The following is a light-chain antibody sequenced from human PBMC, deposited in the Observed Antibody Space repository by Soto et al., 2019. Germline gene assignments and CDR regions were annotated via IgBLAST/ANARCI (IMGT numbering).Light chain of an antibody. CDR3: QQTFIAPRT. V-gene: IGKV1-39*01. CDR1: QSINTY. J-gene: IGKJ1*01. CDR2: ASS. Sequence: DIQMTQSPSSLSASVGDRVTITCRASQSINTYLNWYQQKPGRAPRLLIYASSTLHSGVPSRFSGSASGTDFTLIISSLQPEDFATYYRQQTFIAPRTFGQGTKVDIK.